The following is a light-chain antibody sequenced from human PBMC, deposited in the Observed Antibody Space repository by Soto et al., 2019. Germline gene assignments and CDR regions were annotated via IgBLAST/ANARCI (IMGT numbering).Light chain of an antibody. CDR2: GAS. J-gene: IGKJ1*01. CDR1: QSVSSD. CDR3: QQSYSTRPWS. Sequence: EIVMTQSPATVPVSAGERATXSCRASQSVSSDLAWYHQEPGQSPRLLIYGASTRATGIPARFSGSGSGTEFTLTISSLQPEDFATYYCQQSYSTRPWSFVQGTKVDI. V-gene: IGKV3-15*01.